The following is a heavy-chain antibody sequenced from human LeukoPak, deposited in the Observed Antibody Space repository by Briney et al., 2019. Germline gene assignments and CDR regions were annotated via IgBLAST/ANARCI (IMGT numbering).Heavy chain of an antibody. CDR2: ITPKSGDT. J-gene: IGHJ4*02. Sequence: GASVKISCKASGYTFSDFYIHWVRQAPGQGLEYVGWITPKSGDTYSPQRFQGRVTMTRDASISTAYMGLSSLRSDDTAVCFCARVRLADERAWAYCGQGTLVTVSS. D-gene: IGHD3-3*02. V-gene: IGHV1-2*02. CDR3: ARVRLADERAWAY. CDR1: GYTFSDFY.